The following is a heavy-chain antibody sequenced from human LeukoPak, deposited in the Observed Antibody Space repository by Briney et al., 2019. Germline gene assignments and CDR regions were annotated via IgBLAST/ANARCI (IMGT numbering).Heavy chain of an antibody. J-gene: IGHJ4*02. CDR3: ARVDRGSPSD. V-gene: IGHV4-59*01. D-gene: IGHD1-26*01. Sequence: SETLSLTCTVSGGSISSYYWSWLRQPPGKGLEWIGYIYYSGSTNYNPSLKSRVTISVDTSKNQFSLKLSSVTAADTAVYYCARVDRGSPSDWGQGTLVTVSS. CDR2: IYYSGST. CDR1: GGSISSYY.